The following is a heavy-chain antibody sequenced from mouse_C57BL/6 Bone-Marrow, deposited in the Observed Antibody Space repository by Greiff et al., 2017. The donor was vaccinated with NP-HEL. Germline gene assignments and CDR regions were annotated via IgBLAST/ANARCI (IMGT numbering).Heavy chain of an antibody. J-gene: IGHJ4*01. D-gene: IGHD1-1*01. CDR2: IYPGSGST. Sequence: QVQLQQPGAELVKPGASVKMSCKASGYTFTSYWITWVKQRPGQGLEWIGDIYPGSGSTNYNEKFKGKSTLTVDKSSSTAYMQLSSLTSEDSAVYYCARPHYYGSSFYAMDYWGQGTSVTVSS. CDR1: GYTFTSYW. CDR3: ARPHYYGSSFYAMDY. V-gene: IGHV1-55*01.